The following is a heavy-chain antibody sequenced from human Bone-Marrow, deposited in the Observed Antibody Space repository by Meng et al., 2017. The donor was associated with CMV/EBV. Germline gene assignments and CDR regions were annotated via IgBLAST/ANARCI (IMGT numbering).Heavy chain of an antibody. V-gene: IGHV3-9*01. J-gene: IGHJ4*02. D-gene: IGHD6-19*01. CDR1: GFTFDDYA. CDR2: ISWNSGSI. CDR3: AKRPSSGWYSDY. Sequence: SLKISCAASGFTFDDYAMHWVRQAPGKGLEWVSGISWNSGSIGYADSVKGRFTISRDNAKNSLYLQMNSLRAEDTAVYYCAKRPSSGWYSDYWGQGTLVTVSS.